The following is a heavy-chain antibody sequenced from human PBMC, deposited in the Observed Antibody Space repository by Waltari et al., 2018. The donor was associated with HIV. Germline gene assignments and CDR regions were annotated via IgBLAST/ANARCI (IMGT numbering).Heavy chain of an antibody. CDR3: ASRGAPTPVTTDS. D-gene: IGHD4-17*01. CDR1: GGSFSAYY. CDR2: ISPSRST. Sequence: QMQLQQWGAGPLKPSETLSLTCAVQGGSFSAYYWSWIRQPPGKGLEWIGEISPSRSTKYNPSLKSRVTISVDTSKNQFSLRLKSVTAADTAVFYCASRGAPTPVTTDSWGQGTLVIVSS. J-gene: IGHJ5*01. V-gene: IGHV4-34*01.